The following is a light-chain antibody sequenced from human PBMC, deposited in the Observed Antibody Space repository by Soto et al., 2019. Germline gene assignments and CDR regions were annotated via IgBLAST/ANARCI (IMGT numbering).Light chain of an antibody. Sequence: QSALTQPASVSGSLGQSITISCTGTSSDVGTYKVVSWYQQHPDKAPQLVIFVDVERPSGVSTRFSGSKSATTASLTISGLQTEDEAEYYCCSCAGGTSVVFGVGTKLTVL. CDR3: CSCAGGTSVV. CDR1: SSDVGTYKV. V-gene: IGLV2-23*01. CDR2: VDV. J-gene: IGLJ2*01.